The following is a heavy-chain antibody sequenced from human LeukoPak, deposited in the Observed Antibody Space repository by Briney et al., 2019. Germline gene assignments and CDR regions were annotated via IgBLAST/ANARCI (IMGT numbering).Heavy chain of an antibody. Sequence: SVKVSCKASGYTFTSYDINWVRQATGQGLEWMGWMNPNSGNTGYAQKFQGRVTMTRNTSISTAYMELSSLRSEDTAVYYCARGPEYSSSSSSNWFDPWGQGTLVTVSS. D-gene: IGHD6-6*01. CDR1: GYTFTSYD. V-gene: IGHV1-8*01. J-gene: IGHJ5*02. CDR2: MNPNSGNT. CDR3: ARGPEYSSSSSSNWFDP.